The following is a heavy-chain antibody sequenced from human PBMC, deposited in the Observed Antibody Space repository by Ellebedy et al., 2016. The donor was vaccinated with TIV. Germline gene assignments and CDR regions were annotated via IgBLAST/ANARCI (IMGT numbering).Heavy chain of an antibody. Sequence: AASVKVSCKASGYTFTSYYIHWVRQAPGQGLEWMGWINPNNGGTNYAQKFQGRVTMTRDTSINTAYMDLSRLGSDDTAVYYCARDSGYCSSISCSNWFDPWGQGTLVTVSS. D-gene: IGHD2-2*01. J-gene: IGHJ5*02. V-gene: IGHV1-2*02. CDR3: ARDSGYCSSISCSNWFDP. CDR2: INPNNGGT. CDR1: GYTFTSYY.